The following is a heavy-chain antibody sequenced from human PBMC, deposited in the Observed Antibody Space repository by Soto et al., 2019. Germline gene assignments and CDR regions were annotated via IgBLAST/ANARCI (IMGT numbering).Heavy chain of an antibody. V-gene: IGHV3-23*01. CDR3: VKGAWLDY. J-gene: IGHJ4*02. D-gene: IGHD6-19*01. CDR1: GFPFNSFD. CDR2: ILGRDDSA. Sequence: GGSLRLSCEASGFPFNSFDMSWVRQAPGKGLEWVSVILGRDDSANYADSVKGRFTISRDKSSNTLYLKMNNLRAEDTAVYYCVKGAWLDYWGQGTLVTVSS.